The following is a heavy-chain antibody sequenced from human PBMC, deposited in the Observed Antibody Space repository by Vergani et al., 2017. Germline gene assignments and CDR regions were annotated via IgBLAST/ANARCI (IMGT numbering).Heavy chain of an antibody. V-gene: IGHV3-9*01. CDR3: AKVTGSGSYYNGGDYFDY. Sequence: EVQLVESGGGLVQPGRSLRLSCAASGFTFDDYAMHWVRQAPGKGLEWVSGISWNSGSIGYADSVKGRFTISRENAKHSLYLQMNSLRAEDTALYYCAKVTGSGSYYNGGDYFDYWGQGTLVTVSS. J-gene: IGHJ4*02. D-gene: IGHD3-10*01. CDR1: GFTFDDYA. CDR2: ISWNSGSI.